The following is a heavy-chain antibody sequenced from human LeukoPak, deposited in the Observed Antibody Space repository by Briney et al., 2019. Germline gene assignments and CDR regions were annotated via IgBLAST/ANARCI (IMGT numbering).Heavy chain of an antibody. CDR3: ANYIQRLPGMDV. CDR2: TAGADDVI. J-gene: IGHJ6*02. CDR1: GLTFRDNR. V-gene: IGHV3-23*01. Sequence: PGGSLRLSCAVSGLTFRDNRMIWVRQAPEKRLEWVAVTAGADDVIQYADSVKGRFTISTDNSKNTVYLQMNSLRAEDTALYFCANYIQRLPGMDVWGQGTMVTVSS. D-gene: IGHD2-15*01.